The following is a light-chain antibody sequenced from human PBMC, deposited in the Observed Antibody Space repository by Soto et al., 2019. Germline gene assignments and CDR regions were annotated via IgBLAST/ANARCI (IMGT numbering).Light chain of an antibody. V-gene: IGKV3-20*01. CDR2: ATS. CDR3: QQYDSSSVT. J-gene: IGKJ5*01. Sequence: EIILTQSPGTLSLSPGEGATLSCKASQTVISTHLAWYQQKPGQAPRLLIYATSNRGTGLPDRFSGSGSGRDFTLTIDRLEPEDFAVYYCQQYDSSSVTFGQGTRLDLK. CDR1: QTVISTH.